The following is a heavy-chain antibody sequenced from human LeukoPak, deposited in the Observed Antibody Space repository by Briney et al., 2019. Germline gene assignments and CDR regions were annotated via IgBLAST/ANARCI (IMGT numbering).Heavy chain of an antibody. CDR2: ISGSGGST. J-gene: IGHJ4*02. CDR1: GFTFSSYA. V-gene: IGHV3-23*01. D-gene: IGHD6-19*01. CDR3: ARAPSYSSGWPHYFDY. Sequence: GGSLRLSCAASGFTFSSYAMSWVRQAPGKGLEWVSAISGSGGSTYYADSVKGRFTISRDNSKNTLYLQMNSLRAEDTAVYYCARAPSYSSGWPHYFDYWGQGTLVTVSS.